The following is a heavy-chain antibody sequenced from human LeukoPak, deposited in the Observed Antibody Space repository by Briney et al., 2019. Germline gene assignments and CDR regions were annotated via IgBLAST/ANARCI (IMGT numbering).Heavy chain of an antibody. V-gene: IGHV3-21*01. CDR2: ISSSSSYI. CDR3: ARDRNGRDSSGWYYFDY. CDR1: GFTFSSYS. Sequence: PGGSLRLSCAASGFTFSSYSMNWVRQAPGKGLEWVSSISSSSSYIYYADSVKGRFTISRDNAKNSLYLQMNSLRAGDTAVYYCARDRNGRDSSGWYYFDYWGQGTLVTVSS. J-gene: IGHJ4*02. D-gene: IGHD6-19*01.